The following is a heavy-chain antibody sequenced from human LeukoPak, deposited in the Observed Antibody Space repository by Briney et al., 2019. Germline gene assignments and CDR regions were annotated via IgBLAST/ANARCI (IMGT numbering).Heavy chain of an antibody. CDR2: IAWDDDK. V-gene: IGHV2-70*01. D-gene: IGHD5-12*01. J-gene: IGHJ5*02. Sequence: TASGPALAKPTQTLTLTCTFSGFSLSTSGMWVSWIRQPPGKALEWLALIAWDDDKYYSTSLKTRLTISKDTSKNQVVLTMTNMDPVDTATYYWARSYSGYDYNWFHPWGQGTLVTVSS. CDR1: GFSLSTSGMW. CDR3: ARSYSGYDYNWFHP.